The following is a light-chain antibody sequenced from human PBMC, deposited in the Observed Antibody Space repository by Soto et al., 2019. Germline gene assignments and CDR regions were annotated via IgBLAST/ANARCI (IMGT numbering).Light chain of an antibody. CDR2: DAA. J-gene: IGKJ1*01. CDR3: LEDNRNRTWS. Sequence: DIQMTQSPSTLSASVGERVTITCRASQSISNWLAWYQQKPGKAPKLLIYDAANLQSGVPSRFSGSGSGTEFTLTIISLQPDDFTTYYCLEDNRNRTWSFGQGTKVDIK. V-gene: IGKV1-5*01. CDR1: QSISNW.